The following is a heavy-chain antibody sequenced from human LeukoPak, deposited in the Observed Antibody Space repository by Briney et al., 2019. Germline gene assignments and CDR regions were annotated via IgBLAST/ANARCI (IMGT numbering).Heavy chain of an antibody. Sequence: GGSLRLSCAASGFTFSDYGMHWVRQTPGKGLEWVSFIRYYGTHTYYADSVKGRFTISRDNSKNTLYLQMNSLRAEDTAVYYCAKPASGSPPREFDYWGQGTLVTVSS. CDR3: AKPASGSPPREFDY. CDR1: GFTFSDYG. V-gene: IGHV3-30*02. J-gene: IGHJ4*02. CDR2: IRYYGTHT. D-gene: IGHD1-26*01.